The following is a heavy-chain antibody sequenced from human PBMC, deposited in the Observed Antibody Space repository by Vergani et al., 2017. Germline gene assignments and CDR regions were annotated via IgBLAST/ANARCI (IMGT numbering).Heavy chain of an antibody. Sequence: QITLKESGPTLVKPTQTLTLTCTFSGFSLSTSGVGVGWIRQPPGKALEWLALIYWNDDKRYSPSLKSRLTITKDTSKDQVVLTMTNMDPVDTATYYCAHSHYDYDSSGYYLTYYYYGMDVWGQGTTVTVSS. CDR2: IYWNDDK. CDR1: GFSLSTSGVG. J-gene: IGHJ6*02. CDR3: AHSHYDYDSSGYYLTYYYYGMDV. V-gene: IGHV2-5*01. D-gene: IGHD3-22*01.